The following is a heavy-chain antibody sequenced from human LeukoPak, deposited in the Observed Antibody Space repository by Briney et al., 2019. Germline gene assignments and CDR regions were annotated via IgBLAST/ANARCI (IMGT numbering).Heavy chain of an antibody. CDR2: INPNTGGT. CDR3: AREYVADSSPLFDY. J-gene: IGHJ4*02. V-gene: IGHV1-2*02. CDR1: GYSFIGYS. D-gene: IGHD6-13*01. Sequence: ASVKVSCEASGYSFIGYSMHWVRQAPGQGLEWMGWINPNTGGTNYAQKFQGRVTMTRDTSISTAYMELSSLRSDDTAVYHCAREYVADSSPLFDYWGQGSLVTVSS.